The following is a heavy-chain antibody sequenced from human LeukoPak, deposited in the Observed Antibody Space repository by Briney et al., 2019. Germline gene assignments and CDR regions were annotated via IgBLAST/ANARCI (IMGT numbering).Heavy chain of an antibody. CDR3: ARQGYISGQGFRNNWFDP. CDR1: GGSISSYY. CDR2: IYYSGST. J-gene: IGHJ5*02. V-gene: IGHV4-59*08. Sequence: SETLSLTCTVSGGSISSYYWSWIRQPPGKGLEWIGYIYYSGSTNYNPSLKSRVTMSVDTSKNQFSLRLSSMTAADTAVYYCARQGYISGQGFRNNWFDPWGQGSLVTVSS. D-gene: IGHD6-19*01.